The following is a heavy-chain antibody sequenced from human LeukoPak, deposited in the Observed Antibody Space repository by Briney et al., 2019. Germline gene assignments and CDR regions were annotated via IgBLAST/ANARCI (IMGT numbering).Heavy chain of an antibody. CDR3: VRGAGAWFGELTFLLEF. CDR1: GFTFTSYE. Sequence: GGSLRLSCAASGFTFTSYEMNWVRQAPGKGLEWVSYIGSTGSTISYADSVKGRFTISRDNGKNSMHLQMNSLRAEDTAVYYCVRGAGAWFGELTFLLEFRGHGTLVTVSS. J-gene: IGHJ4*01. V-gene: IGHV3-48*03. D-gene: IGHD3-10*01. CDR2: IGSTGSTI.